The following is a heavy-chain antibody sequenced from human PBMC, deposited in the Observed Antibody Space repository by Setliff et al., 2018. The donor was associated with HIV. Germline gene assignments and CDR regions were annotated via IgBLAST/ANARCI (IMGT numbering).Heavy chain of an antibody. Sequence: ASVKVSCKASGYSFPDFFIHWVRQAPGQGLEWMVWISPRIGDTRIAKTFRGRVTMTRDTSLNTASVEVSGLRSDDTAVYFCARQLSNSLDFWGQGTLVTVSS. D-gene: IGHD7-27*01. CDR1: GYSFPDFF. V-gene: IGHV1-2*02. CDR3: ARQLSNSLDF. J-gene: IGHJ4*02. CDR2: ISPRIGDT.